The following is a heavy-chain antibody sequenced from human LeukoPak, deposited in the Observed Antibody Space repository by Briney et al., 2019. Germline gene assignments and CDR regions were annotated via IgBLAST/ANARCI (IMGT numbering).Heavy chain of an antibody. V-gene: IGHV4-61*08. CDR2: IYYSGST. D-gene: IGHD2-2*01. J-gene: IGHJ4*02. CDR3: ARVWYCSSTSCRYYFDY. Sequence: PSETLSLTCTVSGGSISSGAYYWTWIRQHPGKGLEWIGYIYYSGSTNYNPSLKSRVTISVDTSKNQFSLKLSSVTAADTAVYYCARVWYCSSTSCRYYFDYWGQGTLVTVSS. CDR1: GGSISSGAYY.